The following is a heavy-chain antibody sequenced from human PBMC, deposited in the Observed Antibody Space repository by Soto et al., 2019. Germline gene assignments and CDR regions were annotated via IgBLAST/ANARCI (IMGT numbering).Heavy chain of an antibody. CDR2: IYYSGST. D-gene: IGHD5-12*01. J-gene: IGHJ6*02. V-gene: IGHV4-39*07. CDR3: ARGTHGGYSAVFLAHYYYYYGMDV. CDR1: GGSISSSSYY. Sequence: PSETLSLTCTVSGGSISSSSYYWGWIRQPPGKGLEWIGSIYYSGSTYYNPSLKSRVTISVDTSKNQFSLKLGSVTAVDTAVYYCARGTHGGYSAVFLAHYYYYYGMDVWGQGTTVTVSS.